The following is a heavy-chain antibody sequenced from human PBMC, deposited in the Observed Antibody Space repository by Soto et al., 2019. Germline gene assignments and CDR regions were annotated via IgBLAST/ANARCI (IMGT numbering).Heavy chain of an antibody. J-gene: IGHJ5*02. CDR3: ARNQDYDFWSGYKNWFDP. Sequence: ASVKVSCKASGYTFTSYGISWVRQAPGQGLEWMGWISAYNGNTNYAQKLQGRVTMTTDTSTSTAYMELRSPRSDDTAVYYCARNQDYDFWSGYKNWFDPWGQGTLVTVSS. V-gene: IGHV1-18*01. CDR1: GYTFTSYG. D-gene: IGHD3-3*01. CDR2: ISAYNGNT.